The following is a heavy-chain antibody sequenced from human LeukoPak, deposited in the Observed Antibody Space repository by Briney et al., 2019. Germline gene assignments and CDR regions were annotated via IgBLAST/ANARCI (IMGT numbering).Heavy chain of an antibody. CDR1: GYTFTSYG. CDR3: ARVYCCGWYGFVYDYYGMDV. V-gene: IGHV1-18*01. Sequence: VASVKVSCKASGYTFTSYGISWVRQAPGQGLEWMGWISAYNGNTNYAQKLQGRVTMTTDTSTSTAYMELRSLRSDDTAVYYCARVYCCGWYGFVYDYYGMDVWGQGTTVTVSS. CDR2: ISAYNGNT. D-gene: IGHD6-13*01. J-gene: IGHJ6*02.